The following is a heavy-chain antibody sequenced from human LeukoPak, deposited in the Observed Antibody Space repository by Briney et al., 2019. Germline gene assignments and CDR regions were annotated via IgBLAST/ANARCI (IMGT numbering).Heavy chain of an antibody. CDR3: ARGRPSSGSSGWGEY. CDR2: INPKSGAT. V-gene: IGHV1-2*02. J-gene: IGHJ4*02. D-gene: IGHD6-19*01. Sequence: ASVKVSCKASGYTFTGNYMHWVRQAPGQGLEWVGWINPKSGATNYAQKFQGRVTMTRDTSISTVYVELSRLRSDDTAVYYCARGRPSSGSSGWGEYWGQGTLVTVSS. CDR1: GYTFTGNY.